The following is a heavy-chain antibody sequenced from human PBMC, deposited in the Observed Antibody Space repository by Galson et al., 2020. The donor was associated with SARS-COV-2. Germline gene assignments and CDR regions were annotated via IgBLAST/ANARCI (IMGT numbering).Heavy chain of an antibody. D-gene: IGHD2-2*01. Sequence: SETLSLTCTVSGASISSDDYYWGWIRQSPAKGLEWIGYIYYGGNTYHNPSLKSRLTMSVDASKNQFSLKVSSVTAADAAIYFCARGYCSSSSCRSVPFYYYMDVWGKGTTVTVSS. CDR2: IYYGGNT. CDR3: ARGYCSSSSCRSVPFYYYMDV. CDR1: GASISSDDYY. J-gene: IGHJ6*03. V-gene: IGHV4-30-4*01.